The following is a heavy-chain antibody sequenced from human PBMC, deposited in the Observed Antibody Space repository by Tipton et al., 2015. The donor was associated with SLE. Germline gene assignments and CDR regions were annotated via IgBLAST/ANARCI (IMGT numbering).Heavy chain of an antibody. CDR3: ARVTRGYYGMDV. CDR1: GGSFSGYY. V-gene: IGHV4-34*01. D-gene: IGHD1-14*01. J-gene: IGHJ6*02. Sequence: TLSLTCAAYGGSFSGYYWSWIRQPPGKGLEWIAEINHSGSANYNPSLNSRVTISVDTSKSQVSLKLSSVTAADTAVYYCARVTRGYYGMDVWGQGTTVTVSS. CDR2: INHSGSA.